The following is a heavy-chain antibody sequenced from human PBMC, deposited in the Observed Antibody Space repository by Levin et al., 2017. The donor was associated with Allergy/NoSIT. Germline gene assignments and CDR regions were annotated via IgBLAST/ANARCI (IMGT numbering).Heavy chain of an antibody. J-gene: IGHJ4*02. CDR1: GFTFSSYG. Sequence: GGSLRLSCAASGFTFSSYGMHWVRQAPGKGLEWVAVIWYDGSNKYYADSVKGRFTISRDNSKNTLYLQMNSLRAEDTAVYYCARGGGGYEFDYWGQGTLVTVSS. D-gene: IGHD5-12*01. V-gene: IGHV3-33*01. CDR3: ARGGGGYEFDY. CDR2: IWYDGSNK.